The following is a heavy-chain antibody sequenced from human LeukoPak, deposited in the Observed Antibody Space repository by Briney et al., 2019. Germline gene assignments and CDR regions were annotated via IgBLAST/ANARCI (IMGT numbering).Heavy chain of an antibody. Sequence: GGSLRLSCTASGFTFSTYAMHWVRQAPGKGLEWVAALSYDGSNKYYADSVKGRFTIPRDNSKNTLYLQMNSLRPEDTAVYYSARVSGNPPKFDYWGQGTLVIVSS. V-gene: IGHV3-30*04. CDR2: LSYDGSNK. CDR3: ARVSGNPPKFDY. D-gene: IGHD1-26*01. CDR1: GFTFSTYA. J-gene: IGHJ4*02.